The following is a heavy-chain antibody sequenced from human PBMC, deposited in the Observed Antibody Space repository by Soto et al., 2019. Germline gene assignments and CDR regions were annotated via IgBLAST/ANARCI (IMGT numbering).Heavy chain of an antibody. D-gene: IGHD2-15*01. V-gene: IGHV3-23*01. CDR1: GFTFSSYA. CDR3: AKYGGINIVVVVAAGPDY. J-gene: IGHJ4*02. Sequence: EVQLLESGGGLVQPGGSLRLSCAASGFTFSSYAMSWVRQAPGKGLEWVSAISGSGGSTYYADSVKGRFTISRDNAKNTLYLQMTSLRAEDTAVYYCAKYGGINIVVVVAAGPDYWGQGTLVTVST. CDR2: ISGSGGST.